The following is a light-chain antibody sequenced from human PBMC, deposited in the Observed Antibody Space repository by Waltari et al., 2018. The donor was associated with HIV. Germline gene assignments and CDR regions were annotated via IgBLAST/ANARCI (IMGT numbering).Light chain of an antibody. Sequence: EIVLTQSPGTLSLSPGERATLSCRASQSVSSSYLAWYQQKLGQAPRLLIYDASSRATGIPDRFSGSGSGTDFTLTISRLEPEDFAVYYCQQYGSSPRTFGQGTKVEIK. J-gene: IGKJ1*01. CDR2: DAS. CDR3: QQYGSSPRT. CDR1: QSVSSSY. V-gene: IGKV3-20*01.